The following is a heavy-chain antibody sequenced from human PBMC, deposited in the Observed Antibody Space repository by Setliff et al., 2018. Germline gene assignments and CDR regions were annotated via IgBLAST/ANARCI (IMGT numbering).Heavy chain of an antibody. Sequence: KPSETLSLTCAVYGGSFSGYYWSWIRQPPGKGLEWIGEIYHSGSTKYNPSLKSRVTISVDTSKNQFSLKLSSVTAADTAVYYCARHVLGQQLVYNWFDPWGQGTLVTVSS. CDR3: ARHVLGQQLVYNWFDP. CDR2: IYHSGST. V-gene: IGHV4-34*01. CDR1: GGSFSGYY. D-gene: IGHD6-13*01. J-gene: IGHJ5*02.